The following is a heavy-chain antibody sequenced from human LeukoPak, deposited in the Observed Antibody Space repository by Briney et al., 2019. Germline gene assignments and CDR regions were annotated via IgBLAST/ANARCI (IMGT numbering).Heavy chain of an antibody. D-gene: IGHD6-19*01. CDR2: ITGSGAFT. J-gene: IGHJ4*02. CDR1: EFTFSSYA. Sequence: GGSLRLSCAASEFTFSSYAMSWVRQAPGRGLEWVSAITGSGAFTDYADSVKGRFTISRDNSKNTLYLQMNSLRAEDTAVYYCAKRSAESSGYFDYWGQGTLVTVSS. CDR3: AKRSAESSGYFDY. V-gene: IGHV3-23*01.